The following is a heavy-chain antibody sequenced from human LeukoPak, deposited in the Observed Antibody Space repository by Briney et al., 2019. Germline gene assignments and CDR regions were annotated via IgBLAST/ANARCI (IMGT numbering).Heavy chain of an antibody. CDR1: GYTFTSYY. CDR2: INPSGGST. D-gene: IGHD6-13*01. V-gene: IGHV1-46*01. CDR3: ARDKVQYSSSWYGPGAEDEDY. J-gene: IGHJ4*02. Sequence: VASVKVTCKASGYTFTSYYMHWVRQAPGQGLEWMGIINPSGGSTSYAQKFQGRVTMTRDTSTSTVYMELSSLRSEDTAVYYCARDKVQYSSSWYGPGAEDEDYWGQGTLVTVSS.